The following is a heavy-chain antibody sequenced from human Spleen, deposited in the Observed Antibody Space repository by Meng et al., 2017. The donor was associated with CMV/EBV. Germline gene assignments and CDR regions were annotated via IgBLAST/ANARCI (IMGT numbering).Heavy chain of an antibody. CDR1: GFSFNDYS. D-gene: IGHD5-12*01. Sequence: GESLKISCAASGFSFNDYSMNWVRQTPDTGLEWVSSISHSSAYIYYADSVKGRFTVSRDNSKNTVSLEMRSLTVEDTAIYYCTKTRNGYGGQDYWGQGALVTVSS. CDR2: ISHSSAYI. CDR3: TKTRNGYGGQDY. J-gene: IGHJ4*02. V-gene: IGHV3-21*04.